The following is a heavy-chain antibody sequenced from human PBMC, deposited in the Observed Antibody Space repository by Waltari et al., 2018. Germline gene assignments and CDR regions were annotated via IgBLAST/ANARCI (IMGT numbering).Heavy chain of an antibody. Sequence: EVQVVESGGAFVQPGGCRRRSCKSSVFLCQSYWMHGVRQAPGKGLVSVEHINLDGSITNYADSVKGRFTISRDNARNTLFLQMNSLRAEDTAIYYCVLYSSSFLGDCWGQGTLVTVSS. CDR3: VLYSSSFLGDC. V-gene: IGHV3-74*01. D-gene: IGHD6-13*01. CDR1: VFLCQSYW. CDR2: INLDGSIT. J-gene: IGHJ4*02.